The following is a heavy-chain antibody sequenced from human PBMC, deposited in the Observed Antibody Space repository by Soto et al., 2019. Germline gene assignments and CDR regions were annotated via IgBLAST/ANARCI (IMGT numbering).Heavy chain of an antibody. Sequence: ASVKVSCKASGYSFTDYHIHWVRQAPGQGLEWLGRINPKSGGTSTAQKFQGWVTMTTDTSISTASTELTRLTSDDTAIYYCARGDSTDCSNGVCSFFYNHDMDVWGQGTTVTVSS. CDR1: GYSFTDYH. J-gene: IGHJ6*02. V-gene: IGHV1-2*04. CDR2: INPKSGGT. D-gene: IGHD2-8*01. CDR3: ARGDSTDCSNGVCSFFYNHDMDV.